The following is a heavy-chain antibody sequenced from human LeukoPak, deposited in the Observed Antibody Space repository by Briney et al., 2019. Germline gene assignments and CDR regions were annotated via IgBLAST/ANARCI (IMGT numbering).Heavy chain of an antibody. CDR2: ISSSSSTI. J-gene: IGHJ4*02. D-gene: IGHD2-2*01. CDR3: ARDPTSSVADY. Sequence: PGGSLRLSCAASGFTVSSYSMNWVRQAPGKGLEWVSYISSSSSTIYYADSVKGRFTIPRDNAKNSLYLQMNSLRAEDTAVYYCARDPTSSVADYWGQGTLVTVSS. V-gene: IGHV3-48*04. CDR1: GFTVSSYS.